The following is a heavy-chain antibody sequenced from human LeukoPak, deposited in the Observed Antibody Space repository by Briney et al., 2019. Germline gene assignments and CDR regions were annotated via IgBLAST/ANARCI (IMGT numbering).Heavy chain of an antibody. CDR1: GFIFSNYA. J-gene: IGHJ3*02. CDR3: TGGGWSTDAFDI. Sequence: GGSLRLSCEASGFIFSNYAMSWVRQPPGKGLEWVSCVSGTGSSTNYADSVKGLFTISRDNSKNTLYLQMNSLRAEDTAIYYCTGGGWSTDAFDIWGQGTVVTVSS. CDR2: VSGTGSST. D-gene: IGHD6-19*01. V-gene: IGHV3-23*01.